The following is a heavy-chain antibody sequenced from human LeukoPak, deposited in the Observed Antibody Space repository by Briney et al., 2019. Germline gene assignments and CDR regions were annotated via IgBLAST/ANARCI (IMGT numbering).Heavy chain of an antibody. CDR2: ISGSGGST. J-gene: IGHJ4*02. Sequence: GGSLRLSCAASGFTFSSYAMSWVRQAPGKGLEWVSAISGSGGSTYYADSVKGRFTISRDNSKNTLYLQMNSLRAEDTAVYYCARAGPSSSWSLYFDYWGQGTLVTVSS. CDR3: ARAGPSSSWSLYFDY. CDR1: GFTFSSYA. V-gene: IGHV3-23*01. D-gene: IGHD6-13*01.